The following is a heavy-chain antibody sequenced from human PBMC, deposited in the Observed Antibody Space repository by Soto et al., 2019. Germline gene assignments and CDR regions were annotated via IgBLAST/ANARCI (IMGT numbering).Heavy chain of an antibody. J-gene: IGHJ5*01. V-gene: IGHV2-5*02. CDR1: GFSLSTSGVA. CDR2: ISWDANK. Sequence: QITLKESGPALVKPTQTLTLTCTFSGFSLSTSGVAVGWIRQPPGQALEWLALISWDANKRFSPSLRSRLTITKDTSTTQVVLTITNMYPADTATYYCAHSGGSLSEFLNWFDSWGQGTMVTVST. D-gene: IGHD3-16*01. CDR3: AHSGGSLSEFLNWFDS.